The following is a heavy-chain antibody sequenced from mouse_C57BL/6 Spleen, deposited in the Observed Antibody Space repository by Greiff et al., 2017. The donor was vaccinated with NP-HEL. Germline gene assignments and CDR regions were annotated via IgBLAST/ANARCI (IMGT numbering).Heavy chain of an antibody. CDR1: GYSITSGYY. D-gene: IGHD1-2*01. V-gene: IGHV3-6*01. CDR3: AREWGPVDYYGPAWFAY. J-gene: IGHJ3*01. Sequence: DVKLQESGPGLVKPSQSLSLTCSVTGYSITSGYYWNWIRQFPGNKLEWMGYISYDGSNNYNPSLKNRISITRDTSKNQFFLKLNSVTTEDTATYYCAREWGPVDYYGPAWFAYWGQGTLVTVSA. CDR2: ISYDGSN.